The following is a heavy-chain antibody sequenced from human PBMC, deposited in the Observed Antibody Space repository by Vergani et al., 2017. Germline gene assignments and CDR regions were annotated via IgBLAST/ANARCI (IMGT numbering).Heavy chain of an antibody. Sequence: QLQLQESGPGLVKPSETLSLTCTVSGGSISSSSYYWGWIRQPPGKGLEWIGSIYYSGSTYYNPSLKSRVTISVDTSKNQFSLKLSSVTAADTAVYYCARAVPEVLSTSDTARGDYWGQGTLVTVSS. CDR2: IYYSGST. V-gene: IGHV4-39*01. J-gene: IGHJ4*02. CDR3: ARAVPEVLSTSDTARGDY. D-gene: IGHD5-18*01. CDR1: GGSISSSSYY.